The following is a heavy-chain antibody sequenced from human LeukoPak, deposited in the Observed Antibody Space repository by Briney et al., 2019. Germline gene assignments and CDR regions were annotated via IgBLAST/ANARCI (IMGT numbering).Heavy chain of an antibody. CDR3: ARGCSSTSCSDY. CDR1: GYTFTSYD. CDR2: MNPNSGNT. D-gene: IGHD2-2*01. V-gene: IGHV1-8*01. J-gene: IGHJ4*02. Sequence: GASVKVSCKASGYTFTSYDINWVRQATGQGLECMGWMNPNSGNTGYAQKFQGRVAMTRNTSISTAYMELSSLRFEDTAVYYCARGCSSTSCSDYWGQGTLVTVSS.